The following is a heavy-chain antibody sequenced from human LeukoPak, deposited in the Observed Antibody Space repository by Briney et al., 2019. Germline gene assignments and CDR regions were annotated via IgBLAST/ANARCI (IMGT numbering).Heavy chain of an antibody. CDR3: AKVYDYVWGSYRYSFDY. Sequence: GGSLRLSCAASGFTFSSYAMSWVCQAPGKGLEWVSAISGSGGGTYYADSVKGRFTISRDNSKNTLYLQMNSLRAEDTAVYYCAKVYDYVWGSYRYSFDYWGQGTLVTVSS. D-gene: IGHD3-16*02. V-gene: IGHV3-23*01. CDR2: ISGSGGGT. J-gene: IGHJ4*02. CDR1: GFTFSSYA.